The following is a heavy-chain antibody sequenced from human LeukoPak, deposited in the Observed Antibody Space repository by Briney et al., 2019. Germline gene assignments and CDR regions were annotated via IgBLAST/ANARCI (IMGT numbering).Heavy chain of an antibody. J-gene: IGHJ5*02. CDR1: GYTFTGYY. V-gene: IGHV1-2*02. Sequence: ASVKVSCKASGYTFTGYYMHWVRQAPGQGLGWMGWINPNSGGTNYAQKFQGRVTMTRDTSISTAYMELSRLRSDDTAVYYCARDLVIVPTTTKRDSWFDPWGQGTLVTVSS. CDR3: ARDLVIVPTTTKRDSWFDP. D-gene: IGHD2/OR15-2a*01. CDR2: INPNSGGT.